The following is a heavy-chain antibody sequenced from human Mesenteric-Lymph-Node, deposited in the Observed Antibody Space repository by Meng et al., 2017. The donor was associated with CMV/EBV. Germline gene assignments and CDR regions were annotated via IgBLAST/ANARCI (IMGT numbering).Heavy chain of an antibody. V-gene: IGHV4-39*01. Sequence: GSLRLSCTVSGGSISSNTYYWGWIRQPPGKGLEWIGSTYYSGSTYYNPSLKSRVTISVDTSKNQFSLKLSSVTAADTAVYYCARVVGAAAGTYYYYYGMDVWGQGTTVTVSS. CDR3: ARVVGAAAGTYYYYYGMDV. CDR1: GGSISSNTYY. J-gene: IGHJ6*02. CDR2: TYYSGST. D-gene: IGHD6-13*01.